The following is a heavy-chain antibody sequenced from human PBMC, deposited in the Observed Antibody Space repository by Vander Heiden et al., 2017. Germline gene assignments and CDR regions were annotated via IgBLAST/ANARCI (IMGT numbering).Heavy chain of an antibody. J-gene: IGHJ4*02. D-gene: IGHD3-10*01. V-gene: IGHV1-18*01. CDR3: ARYGSGSLFDY. CDR2: ISAYNGNT. Sequence: PGKGLEWMGWISAYNGNTTYAQKLQGRVTMTTDTSTSTAYMELRSLRSDDTAVYYCARYGSGSLFDYWGQGTLVTVSS.